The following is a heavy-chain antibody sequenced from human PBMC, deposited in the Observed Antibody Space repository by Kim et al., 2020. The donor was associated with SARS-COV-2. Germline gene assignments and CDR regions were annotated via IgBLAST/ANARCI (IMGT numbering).Heavy chain of an antibody. V-gene: IGHV3-30*04. CDR2: ISYDGSNK. CDR1: GFTFSSYA. J-gene: IGHJ4*02. CDR3: ARDYVLLWFGEYFDY. Sequence: GGSLRLSCAASGFTFSSYAMHWVRQAPGKGLEWVAVISYDGSNKYYADSVKGRFTISRDNSKNTLYLQMNSLRAEDTAVYYCARDYVLLWFGEYFDYWGQGTLVTVSS. D-gene: IGHD3-10*01.